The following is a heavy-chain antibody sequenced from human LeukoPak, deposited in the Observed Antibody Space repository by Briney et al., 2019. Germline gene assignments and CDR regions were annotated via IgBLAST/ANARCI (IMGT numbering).Heavy chain of an antibody. V-gene: IGHV4-59*01. CDR3: ARTYGGRFDY. D-gene: IGHD4-23*01. J-gene: IGHJ4*02. Sequence: SETLSLTCTVSGGSISSYYWSWIRQPPGKGLEWIGYIYYSGSTNYNPSLKSRVTISVDTSKNQFSLKLSSVPAADTAVYYCARTYGGRFDYWGQGTLVTVSS. CDR1: GGSISSYY. CDR2: IYYSGST.